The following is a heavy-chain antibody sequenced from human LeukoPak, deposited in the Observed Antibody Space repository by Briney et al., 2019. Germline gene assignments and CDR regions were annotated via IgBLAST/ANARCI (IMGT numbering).Heavy chain of an antibody. CDR3: ARGRELLLAVGYYFDY. CDR2: INPNSGGT. D-gene: IGHD1-26*01. V-gene: IGHV1-2*02. Sequence: ASVKVSCKASGYTFTGYYMHCVRQAPGQGLEWMGWINPNSGGTNYAQKFQGRVTMTRDTSISTAYMELSRLRSDDTAVYYCARGRELLLAVGYYFDYWGQGTLVTVSS. CDR1: GYTFTGYY. J-gene: IGHJ4*02.